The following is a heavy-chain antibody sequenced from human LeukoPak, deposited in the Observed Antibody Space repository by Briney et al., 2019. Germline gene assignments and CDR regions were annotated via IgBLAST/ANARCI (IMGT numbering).Heavy chain of an antibody. J-gene: IGHJ4*02. CDR1: GFTFRTYS. CDR2: IYSGGST. V-gene: IGHV3-53*01. Sequence: GGSLRLSCAASGFTFRTYSMNWVRQAPGKGLEWVSVIYSGGSTYYADSVKGRFTISRDNSKNTLYLQMNSLRAEDTAVYYCAREGNDYGDPAANWGQGTLVTVSS. CDR3: AREGNDYGDPAAN. D-gene: IGHD4-17*01.